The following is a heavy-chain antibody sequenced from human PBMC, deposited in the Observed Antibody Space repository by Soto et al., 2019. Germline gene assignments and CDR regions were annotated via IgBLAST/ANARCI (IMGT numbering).Heavy chain of an antibody. V-gene: IGHV1-3*01. CDR3: ARHPGYYDILTGYTTYYFDS. CDR1: GYTFTNYA. Sequence: ASVKVSCKASGYTFTNYATHWVRQAPGQRLEWMGWINAGNGNTKYSQKFQGRVTITRDTSASTAYMELSSLRSEDTAVYYCARHPGYYDILTGYTTYYFDSWGQGILVTVSS. CDR2: INAGNGNT. J-gene: IGHJ4*02. D-gene: IGHD3-9*01.